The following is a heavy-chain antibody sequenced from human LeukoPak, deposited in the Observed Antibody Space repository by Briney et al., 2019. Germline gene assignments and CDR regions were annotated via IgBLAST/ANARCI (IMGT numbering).Heavy chain of an antibody. CDR2: IYHSGST. J-gene: IGHJ6*02. Sequence: SETLSLTCAVSGGSISSSNWWSWVRQPPGKGLEWIGEIYHSGSTNYNPSLKSRVTISVDKSKNQFSLKLSSVTAADTAVYYCARDLTGVVARGGYYGMDVWGQGTTVTVSS. D-gene: IGHD5-12*01. CDR1: GGSISSSNW. V-gene: IGHV4-4*02. CDR3: ARDLTGVVARGGYYGMDV.